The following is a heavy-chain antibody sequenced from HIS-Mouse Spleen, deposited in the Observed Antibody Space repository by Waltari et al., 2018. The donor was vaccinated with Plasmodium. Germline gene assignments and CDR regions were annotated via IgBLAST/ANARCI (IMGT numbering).Heavy chain of an antibody. Sequence: QVQLQQWGAGLLKPSETLSLTCAVYGGSFSGYYWSWIRQHPGKGLEGIGEINHSGSTNYNPSLKSRVTISVDTSKNQFSLKLSSVTAADTAVYYCARGRVLGTSSGYFDLWGRGTLVTVSS. D-gene: IGHD3-10*01. CDR2: INHSGST. CDR1: GGSFSGYY. J-gene: IGHJ2*01. CDR3: ARGRVLGTSSGYFDL. V-gene: IGHV4-34*01.